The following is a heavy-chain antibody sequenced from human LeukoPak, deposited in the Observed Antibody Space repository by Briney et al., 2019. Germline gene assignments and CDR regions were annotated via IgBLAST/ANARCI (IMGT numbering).Heavy chain of an antibody. CDR3: ARDLPISVFGVVTAGYMDV. D-gene: IGHD3-3*01. Sequence: GGSLRLSCAASGFTFSSYSMNWVRQAPGKGLEWVSSISSSSSYIYYADSVKGRFTISRDNAKNSLYLQMNRLRAEDTAVYYCARDLPISVFGVVTAGYMDVWGKGTTVTVSS. V-gene: IGHV3-21*01. CDR2: ISSSSSYI. CDR1: GFTFSSYS. J-gene: IGHJ6*03.